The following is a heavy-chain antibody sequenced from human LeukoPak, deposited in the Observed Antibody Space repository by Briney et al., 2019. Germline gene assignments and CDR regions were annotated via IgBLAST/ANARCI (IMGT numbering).Heavy chain of an antibody. D-gene: IGHD6-6*01. Sequence: GGSLRLSCAASGVTFSSYSMSWVRQAPGKGLEWVSYISSSSSTIYYADSVKRRFTLSRDHAKNSLYLQMNSLRAEDTAVYYCARDRSWAARPKRGVFAYWGQGTLVTVSS. J-gene: IGHJ4*02. CDR3: ARDRSWAARPKRGVFAY. CDR2: ISSSSSTI. V-gene: IGHV3-48*01. CDR1: GVTFSSYS.